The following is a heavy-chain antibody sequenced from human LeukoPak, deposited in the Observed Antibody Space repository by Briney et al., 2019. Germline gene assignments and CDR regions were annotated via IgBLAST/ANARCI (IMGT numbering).Heavy chain of an antibody. V-gene: IGHV3-30-3*01. D-gene: IGHD3-10*01. Sequence: GRSLRLSCAASGFTFSSYAMHRVRQAPGKGLEWVAVISYDGSNKYYADSVKGRFTISRDNSKNTLYLQMNSLRAEDTAVYYCARDSHTVGVFDYWGQGTLVTVSS. CDR3: ARDSHTVGVFDY. CDR2: ISYDGSNK. CDR1: GFTFSSYA. J-gene: IGHJ4*02.